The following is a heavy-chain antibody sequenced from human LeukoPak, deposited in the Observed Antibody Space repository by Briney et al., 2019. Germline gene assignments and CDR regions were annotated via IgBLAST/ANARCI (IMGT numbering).Heavy chain of an antibody. D-gene: IGHD1-14*01. Sequence: GGSLRLSCAASGFTFSSYEMNWVRQAPGKGLEWVANIKQDGSEKYYVDSVKGRFTISRDNAKNSLYLQMNSLRAEDTAVYYCARQTTSGAFDIWGQGTMVTVSS. CDR2: IKQDGSEK. J-gene: IGHJ3*02. CDR1: GFTFSSYE. CDR3: ARQTTSGAFDI. V-gene: IGHV3-7*01.